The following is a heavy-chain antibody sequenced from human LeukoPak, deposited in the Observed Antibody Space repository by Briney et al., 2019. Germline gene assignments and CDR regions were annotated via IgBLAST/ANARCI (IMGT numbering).Heavy chain of an antibody. CDR3: ARGKPTTVTTDYYYYMDV. Sequence: GGSLRLSCAASGFTFNSYGIHWVRQAPGKGLEWVAVISDDGRTTYYADSVKGRFTISRDNAKNSLYLQMNSLRAEDTALYYCARGKPTTVTTDYYYYMDVWGKGTTVTVSS. J-gene: IGHJ6*03. CDR1: GFTFNSYG. CDR2: ISDDGRTT. V-gene: IGHV3-30*03. D-gene: IGHD4-17*01.